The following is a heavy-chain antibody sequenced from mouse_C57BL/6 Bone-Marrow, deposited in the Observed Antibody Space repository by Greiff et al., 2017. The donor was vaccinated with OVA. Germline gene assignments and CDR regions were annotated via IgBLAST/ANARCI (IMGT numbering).Heavy chain of an antibody. D-gene: IGHD1-1*01. V-gene: IGHV14-3*01. Sequence: EVQLQESVAELVRPGASVKLSCTASGFTIKNSYMHWVKQRPEQGLEWIGRIDPANGNTNYAPKFQGKATITADTSSNTAYLQLSSLTSEDTAIYYWASGGYYYGYGEVWGTGTTVTVSS. J-gene: IGHJ1*03. CDR1: GFTIKNSY. CDR3: ASGGYYYGYGEV. CDR2: IDPANGNT.